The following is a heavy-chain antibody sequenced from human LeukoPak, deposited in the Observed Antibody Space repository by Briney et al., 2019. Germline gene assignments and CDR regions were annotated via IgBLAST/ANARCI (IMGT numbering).Heavy chain of an antibody. D-gene: IGHD3-10*01. CDR1: GYTFTGYY. V-gene: IGHV1-2*02. J-gene: IGHJ4*02. CDR3: AREQAVGDRHQKLFDY. CDR2: INPNSGGT. Sequence: ASVTVSCKASGYTFTGYYMHWVRLAPGQGLEWMGWINPNSGGTNYAQNFQGRVTMTRDTSISTAYMVLSRLRSDDTAVYYCAREQAVGDRHQKLFDYWGQGTLVTVSS.